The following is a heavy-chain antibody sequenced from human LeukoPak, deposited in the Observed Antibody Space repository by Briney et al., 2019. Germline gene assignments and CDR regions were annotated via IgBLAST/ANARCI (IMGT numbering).Heavy chain of an antibody. CDR1: GGSISTYY. CDR3: ARDPLNYYYMDV. CDR2: LYYSGST. Sequence: SETLSLTCTVSGGSISTYYWSWIRQPPGKGLEWIGYLYYSGSTNYNPSLKSRVTISVDTSKSQFSLKLSSVTAADTAVYYCARDPLNYYYMDVWGKGTTVTVSS. V-gene: IGHV4-59*01. J-gene: IGHJ6*03.